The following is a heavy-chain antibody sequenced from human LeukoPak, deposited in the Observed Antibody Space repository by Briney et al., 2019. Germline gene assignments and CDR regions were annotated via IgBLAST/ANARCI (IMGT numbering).Heavy chain of an antibody. D-gene: IGHD2-2*01. V-gene: IGHV3-43*02. CDR1: GFTFDNYA. J-gene: IGHJ5*02. CDR3: ATRGYCSGTSCYAPQP. Sequence: GGSLRLSCAASGFTFDNYAIHWVRQAPGKGLEWVSLISGDGGSTYYADSMKGRFTISRDNSKNSLYLQMNSLRAEDTAVYYCATRGYCSGTSCYAPQPWGQGTLVTVSS. CDR2: ISGDGGST.